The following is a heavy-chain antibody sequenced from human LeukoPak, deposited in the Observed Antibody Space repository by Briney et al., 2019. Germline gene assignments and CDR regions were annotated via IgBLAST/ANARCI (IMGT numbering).Heavy chain of an antibody. CDR1: GGSINSGGYY. Sequence: SETLSLTCTVSGGSINSGGYYWTWIRQHPGKGLEWIGYIYYSGSTYYNPSLKSRVTISVDTSKNQFSLKLSSVTAADTAVYYCAREFDFNYDYVWGSPVGRYFDYWGQGTLVTVSS. CDR3: AREFDFNYDYVWGSPVGRYFDY. J-gene: IGHJ4*02. CDR2: IYYSGST. V-gene: IGHV4-31*03. D-gene: IGHD3-16*01.